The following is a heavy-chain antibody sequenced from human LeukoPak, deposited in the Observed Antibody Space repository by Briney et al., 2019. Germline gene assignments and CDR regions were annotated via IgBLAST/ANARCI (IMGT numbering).Heavy chain of an antibody. J-gene: IGHJ3*02. D-gene: IGHD2-15*01. CDR2: IYPSGST. CDR1: GXSISSYY. CDR3: SRDRIDDAFDI. V-gene: IGHV4-4*07. Sequence: SETLSLTWTVSGXSISSYYGSWIRQPAGKGLEWIGRIYPSGSTYYSPSLKSRVTMSVDTSKNQFSLKLSSVTAADTAVYYCSRDRIDDAFDIWGQGTMVTVSS.